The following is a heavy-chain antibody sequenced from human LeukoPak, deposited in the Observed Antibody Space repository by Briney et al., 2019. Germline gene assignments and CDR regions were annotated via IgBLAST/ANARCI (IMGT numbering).Heavy chain of an antibody. D-gene: IGHD1-20*01. CDR2: IGSSSSYI. V-gene: IGHV3-21*01. Sequence: GGSLRLSCAASGFTFSSYSMNWVRQAPGKGLEWVSSIGSSSSYIYYSDSVKGRFTISRDNAKNSLFLQMNSLRAEDTAVYFCVRDRGGGNWLDYWGQGTLVTVSS. CDR3: VRDRGGGNWLDY. CDR1: GFTFSSYS. J-gene: IGHJ4*02.